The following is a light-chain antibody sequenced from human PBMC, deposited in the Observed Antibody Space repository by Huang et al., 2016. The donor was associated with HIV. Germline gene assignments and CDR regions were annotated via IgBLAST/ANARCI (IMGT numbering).Light chain of an antibody. J-gene: IGKJ4*01. V-gene: IGKV1-9*01. Sequence: IQLTQSPSSLSASVGDRVTITCRASTDISSYLAWYQQKPGKAPKLLIFAASSLQSGVPSRFSGSGSGTDFTLTISSLQPEDFANYYCQQSRTFGGGTKVDIK. CDR1: TDISSY. CDR3: QQSRT. CDR2: AAS.